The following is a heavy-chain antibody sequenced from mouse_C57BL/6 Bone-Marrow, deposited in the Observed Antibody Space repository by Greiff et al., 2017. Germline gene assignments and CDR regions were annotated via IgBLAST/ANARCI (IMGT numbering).Heavy chain of an antibody. Sequence: QVQLKQSGAELVRPGTSVKVSCKASGYAFTNYLIEWVKQRPGQGLEWIGVINPGSGGTNYNEKFKGKATLTADKSSSTAYMQLSSLTSEDSAVYFCARSGSTMVMDYWGQGTSVTVSS. J-gene: IGHJ4*01. D-gene: IGHD2-1*01. CDR3: ARSGSTMVMDY. CDR2: INPGSGGT. V-gene: IGHV1-54*01. CDR1: GYAFTNYL.